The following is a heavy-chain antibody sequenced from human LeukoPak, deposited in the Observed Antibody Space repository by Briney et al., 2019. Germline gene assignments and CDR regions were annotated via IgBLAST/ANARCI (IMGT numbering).Heavy chain of an antibody. J-gene: IGHJ4*02. D-gene: IGHD6-13*01. CDR2: IYYSGTT. CDR3: ARGVYIAAAQYGY. CDR1: GGSISSYY. V-gene: IGHV4-59*01. Sequence: SETLSLTCTVSGGSISSYYWSWIRQPPGKGLEWIGYIYYSGTTNYNPSLKSRVTISVDTSKIQFSLKLSSVTAADTAVYYCARGVYIAAAQYGYWGQGTLVTVSS.